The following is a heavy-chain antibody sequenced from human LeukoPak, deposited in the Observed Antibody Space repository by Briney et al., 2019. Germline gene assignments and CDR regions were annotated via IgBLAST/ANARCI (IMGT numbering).Heavy chain of an antibody. CDR2: IYPGDSDI. CDR3: ARQFGGNSEFDY. J-gene: IGHJ4*02. CDR1: GYSFTSYW. D-gene: IGHD4-23*01. V-gene: IGHV5-51*01. Sequence: GEALKISCNGSGYSFTSYWIGWVRQMPRKGLEWMGIIYPGDSDIIYSPSFQGQVTITADKSISTAYLQWSSLKASGTAMYYCARQFGGNSEFDYWGQGTLVTVSS.